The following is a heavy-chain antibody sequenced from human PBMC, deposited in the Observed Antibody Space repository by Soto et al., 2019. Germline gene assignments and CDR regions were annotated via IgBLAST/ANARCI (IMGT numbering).Heavy chain of an antibody. V-gene: IGHV4-34*01. CDR2: INHSGST. CDR1: GGSFSGYY. Sequence: QVQLQQWGAGLLKPSETLSLTCAVYGGSFSGYYWSWIRQPPGKGLEWIGEINHSGSTNYNPSLKRRVTISVDTSKNQFSLKLSSVTAADTAVYYCARSGHYYYYMDVWGKGTTVTVSS. J-gene: IGHJ6*03. CDR3: ARSGHYYYYMDV. D-gene: IGHD6-25*01.